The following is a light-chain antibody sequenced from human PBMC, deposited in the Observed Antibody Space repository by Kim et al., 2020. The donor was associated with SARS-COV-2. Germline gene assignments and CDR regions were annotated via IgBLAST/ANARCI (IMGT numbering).Light chain of an antibody. CDR1: QSVSSS. Sequence: LSPGERATRSCRASQSVSSSLAWYQQKPGQTPRLLIYDASNRATGIPARFSGSGSGTDFTLTISSLEPEDFAVYYCQQRVNWPRTFGQGTKVDIK. CDR2: DAS. J-gene: IGKJ1*01. V-gene: IGKV3-11*01. CDR3: QQRVNWPRT.